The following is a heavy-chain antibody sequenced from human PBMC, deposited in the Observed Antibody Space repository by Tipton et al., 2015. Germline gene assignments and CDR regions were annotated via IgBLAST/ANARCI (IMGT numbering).Heavy chain of an antibody. CDR3: ARAYDYGDSPPGPLGY. Sequence: TLSLTCDVYGGSFSGYFWSWIRQPPGKGLEWIGEINHSGSTNYNPSLKSRVTISVDTSKNQFSLILTSVTAADTAVYYCARAYDYGDSPPGPLGYWGQGTLVTVSS. V-gene: IGHV4-34*01. CDR1: GGSFSGYF. D-gene: IGHD4-17*01. J-gene: IGHJ4*02. CDR2: INHSGST.